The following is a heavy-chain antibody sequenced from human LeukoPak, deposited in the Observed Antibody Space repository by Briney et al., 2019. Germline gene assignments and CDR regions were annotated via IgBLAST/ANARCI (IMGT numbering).Heavy chain of an antibody. CDR1: GGSVSSGSYC. Sequence: SETLSLTCTVSGGSVSSGSYCWSWIRQPPGKGLEWIGYIYYSGSTNYNPSLKSRVTISVDTSKNQFSLKLSSVTAADTAVYYCARGTRGYSYGYVAYWGQGTLVTVSS. D-gene: IGHD5-18*01. CDR2: IYYSGST. J-gene: IGHJ4*02. V-gene: IGHV4-61*01. CDR3: ARGTRGYSYGYVAY.